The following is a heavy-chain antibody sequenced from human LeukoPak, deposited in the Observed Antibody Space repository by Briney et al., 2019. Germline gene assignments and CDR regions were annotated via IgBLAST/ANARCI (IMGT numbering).Heavy chain of an antibody. J-gene: IGHJ4*02. Sequence: GASVKVSCKASGYTFTSYDINWVRQATGQGLEWMGWMNPNSGNTGYAQKFQGRVTMTRNTSISTAYMELSSLRSEDTAVYYCARAESRRGAYCGGDCYSFDYWGQGTLVTVSS. V-gene: IGHV1-8*01. CDR3: ARAESRRGAYCGGDCYSFDY. D-gene: IGHD2-21*01. CDR2: MNPNSGNT. CDR1: GYTFTSYD.